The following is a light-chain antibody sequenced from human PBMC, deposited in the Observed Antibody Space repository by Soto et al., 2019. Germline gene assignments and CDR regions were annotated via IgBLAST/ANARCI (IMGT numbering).Light chain of an antibody. CDR1: QSPLHRNGYKY. Sequence: DFVLTQSPLSLPVTPGEPASISCRSSQSPLHRNGYKYLDWYLQKPGQSPQLLIYLGSNRASVVPDRFSGSGSGTDFTLKISRVEAEDVGIDYCMQALHTTRSFGGRTKVELK. J-gene: IGKJ4*01. CDR3: MQALHTTRS. V-gene: IGKV2-28*01. CDR2: LGS.